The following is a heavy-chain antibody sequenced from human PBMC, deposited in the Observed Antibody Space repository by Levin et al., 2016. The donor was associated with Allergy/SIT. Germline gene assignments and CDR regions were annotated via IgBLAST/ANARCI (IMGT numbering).Heavy chain of an antibody. V-gene: IGHV3-48*01. Sequence: VRQPPGKGLEWVSYISSSSSTIYYADSVKGRFTISRDNAKNSLYLQMNSLRAEDTAVYYCARDLYCSGGSCPRYHYYYGMDVWGQGTTVTVSS. J-gene: IGHJ6*02. D-gene: IGHD2-15*01. CDR2: ISSSSSTI. CDR3: ARDLYCSGGSCPRYHYYYGMDV.